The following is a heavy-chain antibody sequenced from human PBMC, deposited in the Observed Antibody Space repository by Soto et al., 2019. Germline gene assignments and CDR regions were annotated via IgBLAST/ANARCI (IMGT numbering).Heavy chain of an antibody. D-gene: IGHD3-16*02. CDR3: ARERVMITFGGVIVPYYFDY. Sequence: SETLSLTCTVSGGSISSGGYYWSWIRQHPGKGLEWIGYIYYSGSTYYNPSLKSRVTISVDTSKNQFSLKLSSVTAADTAVYYCARERVMITFGGVIVPYYFDYWGQGTLVT. CDR2: IYYSGST. J-gene: IGHJ4*02. V-gene: IGHV4-31*03. CDR1: GGSISSGGYY.